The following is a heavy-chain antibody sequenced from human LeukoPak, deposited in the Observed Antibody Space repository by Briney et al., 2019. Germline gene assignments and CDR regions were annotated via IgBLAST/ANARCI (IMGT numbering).Heavy chain of an antibody. V-gene: IGHV1-18*01. Sequence: GASVKVSCKASGYTFTSYGISWVRQAPGQGLEWMGWISAYNGNTNYAQKLQGRVTMTTDTSTSTAYMELRSLRSDDTAVYYCARDRGPQLRSSGASFDYWGQGTLVTVSS. D-gene: IGHD5-18*01. CDR3: ARDRGPQLRSSGASFDY. J-gene: IGHJ4*02. CDR1: GYTFTSYG. CDR2: ISAYNGNT.